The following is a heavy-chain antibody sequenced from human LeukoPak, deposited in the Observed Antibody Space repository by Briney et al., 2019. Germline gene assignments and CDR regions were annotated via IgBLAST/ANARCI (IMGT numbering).Heavy chain of an antibody. CDR3: ARRNWNYWYFDL. J-gene: IGHJ2*01. Sequence: KTSETLSLTCTVSGGSIGSFYWSWIRQPAGKGLEWIGRIYSSGSINYNPSLNSRVTMSVDTSKNQFSLKLSSVTAADTAVYYCARRNWNYWYFDLWGRGTLVTVSS. V-gene: IGHV4-4*07. D-gene: IGHD1-20*01. CDR2: IYSSGSI. CDR1: GGSIGSFY.